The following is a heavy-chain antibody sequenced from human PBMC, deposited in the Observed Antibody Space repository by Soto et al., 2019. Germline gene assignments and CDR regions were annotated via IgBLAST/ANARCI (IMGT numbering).Heavy chain of an antibody. CDR1: GFTLNSPS. V-gene: IGHV3-23*01. D-gene: IGHD3-3*01. CDR2: VSDSGWST. J-gene: IGHJ6*03. Sequence: GSLEISCAAPGFTLNSPSLSWVRQAPGEGLEWGPTVSDSGWSTNYTDPGKGRFTISRDNSKNTLHLQMNYLRAEDTAVYYCARVFNPEPLEWVSPRPYYYYMDVWGKGTTVTVSS. CDR3: ARVFNPEPLEWVSPRPYYYYMDV.